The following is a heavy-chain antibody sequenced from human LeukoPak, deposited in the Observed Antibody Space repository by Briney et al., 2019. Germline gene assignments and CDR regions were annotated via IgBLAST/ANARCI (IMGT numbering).Heavy chain of an antibody. CDR3: ARRPRYSSSSRYYYYGMDV. Sequence: SETLSLTCTVSGGSISSYYWSWIRQPPGKGLAGIGYIYYSGSTNYNPSLKSRVTISVDTSKNQFSLKLSSVTAADTAVYYCARRPRYSSSSRYYYYGMDVWGQGTTVTVSS. J-gene: IGHJ6*02. CDR2: IYYSGST. CDR1: GGSISSYY. D-gene: IGHD6-6*01. V-gene: IGHV4-59*08.